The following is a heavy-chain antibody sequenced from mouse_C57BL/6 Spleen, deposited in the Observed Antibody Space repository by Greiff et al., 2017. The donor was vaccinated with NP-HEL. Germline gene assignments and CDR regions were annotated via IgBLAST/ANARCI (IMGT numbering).Heavy chain of an antibody. V-gene: IGHV5-9*01. D-gene: IGHD2-1*01. Sequence: EVHLVESGGGLVKPGGSLKLSCAASGFTFSSYTMSWVRQTPEKRLEWVATISGGGGKHYYTDSVKGRFTITRDNAKNTLYLQMSRLRSEDTALDVCARLYYGNYYFDYWGQGTTLTVSS. CDR3: ARLYYGNYYFDY. J-gene: IGHJ2*01. CDR2: ISGGGGKH. CDR1: GFTFSSYT.